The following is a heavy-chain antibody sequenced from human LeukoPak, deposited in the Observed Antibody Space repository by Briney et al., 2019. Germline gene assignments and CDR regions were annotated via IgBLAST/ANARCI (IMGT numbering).Heavy chain of an antibody. V-gene: IGHV3-21*01. CDR1: GLTFTNAW. J-gene: IGHJ4*02. Sequence: PGGSLRLSCAASGLTFTNAWMNWVRQAPGKGLEWVSSISSSSSYIYYADSVKGRFTISRDNAKNSLYLQMNSLRAEDTAVYYCASFTITGSDDYWGQGTLVTVSS. CDR3: ASFTITGSDDY. D-gene: IGHD1-20*01. CDR2: ISSSSSYI.